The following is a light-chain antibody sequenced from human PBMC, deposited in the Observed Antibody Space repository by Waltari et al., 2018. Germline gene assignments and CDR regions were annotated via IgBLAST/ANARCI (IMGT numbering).Light chain of an antibody. CDR2: YNS. V-gene: IGLV3-21*04. CDR1: NIGVKS. CDR3: QAWDSRSDHRV. Sequence: SYVLTQPPSMSVAPGKTARITCGGNNIGVKSVHWYQQKPGQAPLLVIYYNSDRPSGIPERFSGPNSENTATLTINRVEAGDEADYYCQAWDSRSDHRVFGGGTKLTVL. J-gene: IGLJ3*02.